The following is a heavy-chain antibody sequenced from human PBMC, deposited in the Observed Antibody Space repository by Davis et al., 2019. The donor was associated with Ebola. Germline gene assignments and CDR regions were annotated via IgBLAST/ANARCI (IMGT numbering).Heavy chain of an antibody. CDR1: GFTFRSYD. CDR2: ISGSGGST. Sequence: GGSLRLSCAASGFTFRSYDMSWVRQAPGKGLEWVSAISGSGGSTYYAASVTGRFTISRDNSKNTLYLQMNSRRAEDTAVYYCAKPDSSSWYYLDYWGQGTLVTGSS. CDR3: AKPDSSSWYYLDY. J-gene: IGHJ4*02. V-gene: IGHV3-23*01. D-gene: IGHD6-13*01.